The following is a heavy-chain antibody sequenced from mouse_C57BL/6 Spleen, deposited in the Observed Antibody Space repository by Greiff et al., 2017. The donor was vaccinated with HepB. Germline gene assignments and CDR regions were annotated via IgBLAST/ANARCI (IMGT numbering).Heavy chain of an antibody. V-gene: IGHV1-50*01. CDR3: AREKYGDY. CDR2: IDPSDSYT. J-gene: IGHJ2*01. D-gene: IGHD1-1*02. CDR1: GYTFTSYW. Sequence: VQLQQPGAELVKPGASVKLSCKASGYTFTSYWMQWVKQRPGQGLEWIGEIDPSDSYTNYNQKFKGKATLTVDTSSSTAYMQLSSLTSEDSAVYYCAREKYGDYWGQGTTLTVSS.